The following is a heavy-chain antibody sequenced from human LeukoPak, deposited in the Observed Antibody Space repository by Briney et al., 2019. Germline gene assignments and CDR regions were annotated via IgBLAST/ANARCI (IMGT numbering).Heavy chain of an antibody. CDR2: INPIGCCT. V-gene: IGHV1-46*01. Sequence: ASETVSCKASGYTFTTYYMHWVPQVPGQGLEWMGIINPIGCCTSYAQKFQGRVTMTRDKSTSTVYMELSSLRSEDTAVYYCARGLGDYFDYWGRGTRDPVSS. CDR1: GYTFTTYY. CDR3: ARGLGDYFDY. D-gene: IGHD5-12*01. J-gene: IGHJ4*02.